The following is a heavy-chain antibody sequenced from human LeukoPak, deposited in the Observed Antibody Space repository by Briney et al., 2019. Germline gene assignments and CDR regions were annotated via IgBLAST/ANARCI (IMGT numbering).Heavy chain of an antibody. CDR3: ARSDPGLNYDFWSGYDY. CDR2: IIPIFGTA. J-gene: IGHJ4*02. V-gene: IGHV1-69*05. D-gene: IGHD3-3*01. Sequence: ASVKVSCKVSGGTFSSYAISWVRQAPGQGLEWMGGIIPIFGTANYTQKFQGRVTITTDESTSTAYMELSSLRSEDTAVYYCARSDPGLNYDFWSGYDYWGQGTLVTVSS. CDR1: GGTFSSYA.